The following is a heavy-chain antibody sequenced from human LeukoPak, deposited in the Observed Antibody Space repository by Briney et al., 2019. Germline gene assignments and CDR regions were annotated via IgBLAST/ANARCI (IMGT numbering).Heavy chain of an antibody. V-gene: IGHV3-11*01. CDR2: ISSGGNTL. CDR3: ARGSISVAAAGRIDY. Sequence: GGSLRLSCAASGCTFSDYYMSWIRQAPGKGLEWVSYISSGGNTLYYADSVKGRFTISRDNAKNSLYLQMNSLRAEDTAVYYCARGSISVAAAGRIDYWGQGTLVTVSS. CDR1: GCTFSDYY. D-gene: IGHD6-13*01. J-gene: IGHJ4*02.